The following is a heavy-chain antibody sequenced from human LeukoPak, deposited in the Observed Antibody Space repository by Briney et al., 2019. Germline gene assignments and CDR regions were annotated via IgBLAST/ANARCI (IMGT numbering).Heavy chain of an antibody. Sequence: ASVKVSCKASGYTFTGYYLHWVRQAPGQGLEWMGWIYPKTGGTSYAQKFQGRVTMTRDTSISTAYMELIGLRSDDTAVYYCAGPWDQVGFDPWGQGTLVTVSS. D-gene: IGHD1-26*01. V-gene: IGHV1-2*02. CDR2: IYPKTGGT. J-gene: IGHJ5*02. CDR3: AGPWDQVGFDP. CDR1: GYTFTGYY.